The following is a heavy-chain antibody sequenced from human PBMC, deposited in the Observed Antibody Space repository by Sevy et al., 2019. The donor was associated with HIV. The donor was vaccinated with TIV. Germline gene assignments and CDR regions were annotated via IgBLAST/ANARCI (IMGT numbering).Heavy chain of an antibody. Sequence: ASVKVYCKASGYTFTGDYLNWVRQAPGHGLEWMGRVFPNSGGTNYAQKFQGRVTMTRDTSISTAYMELSRLRSDDTAEYYCARDGGGGTTNSGIDVWGQGTTVTVSS. V-gene: IGHV1-2*06. CDR1: GYTFTGDY. D-gene: IGHD1-7*01. J-gene: IGHJ6*02. CDR3: ARDGGGGTTNSGIDV. CDR2: VFPNSGGT.